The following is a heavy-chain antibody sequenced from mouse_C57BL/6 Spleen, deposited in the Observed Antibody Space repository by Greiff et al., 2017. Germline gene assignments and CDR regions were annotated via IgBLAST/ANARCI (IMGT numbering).Heavy chain of an antibody. CDR1: GFTFTDYY. CDR2: IRNKANGYTT. CDR3: TMPSITTVPYWYFDV. D-gene: IGHD1-1*01. J-gene: IGHJ1*03. Sequence: EVMLVESGGGLVQPGGSLSLSCAASGFTFTDYYMSWVRQPPGKALEWLGFIRNKANGYTTEYSASVKGRFTISIDNYQSILYLQMTALRADDSATDYATMPSITTVPYWYFDVCGTGTTDTVSS. V-gene: IGHV7-3*01.